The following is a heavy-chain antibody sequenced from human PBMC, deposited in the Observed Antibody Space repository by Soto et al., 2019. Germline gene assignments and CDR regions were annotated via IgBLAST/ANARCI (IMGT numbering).Heavy chain of an antibody. CDR1: GFTFSSYG. CDR2: ISYDGSNK. Sequence: QVQLVESGGGVVQPGRSLRLSCAASGFTFSSYGMHWVRQAPGKGLEWVAVISYDGSNKYYADSVKGRFTISRDNSKNARYLQMTRLRTDDTAVYYCAKSGGNYYYYYGIDVWGQGTTVTVSS. D-gene: IGHD2-15*01. CDR3: AKSGGNYYYYYGIDV. J-gene: IGHJ6*02. V-gene: IGHV3-30*18.